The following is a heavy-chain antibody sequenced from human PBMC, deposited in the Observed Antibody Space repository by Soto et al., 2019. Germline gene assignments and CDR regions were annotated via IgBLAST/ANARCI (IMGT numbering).Heavy chain of an antibody. CDR2: IYYSGST. V-gene: IGHV4-31*03. J-gene: IGHJ6*02. CDR1: GGSISSGGYY. D-gene: IGHD2-8*01. Sequence: QVQLQESGPGLVKPSQTLSLTCTVSGGSISSGGYYWSWIRQHPGKGLEWIGYIYYSGSTYYNPTLKSRVTISVDTSKNQCSLKLSSVTAADTAVYDCAREAPPPYDEFYYYYGMDVWGQGTTVTVSS. CDR3: AREAPPPYDEFYYYYGMDV.